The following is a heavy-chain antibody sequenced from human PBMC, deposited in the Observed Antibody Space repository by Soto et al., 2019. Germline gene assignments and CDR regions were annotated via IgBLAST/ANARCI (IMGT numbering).Heavy chain of an antibody. CDR1: GYTFTSYA. CDR2: INAGNGNT. V-gene: IGHV1-3*01. J-gene: IGHJ4*02. CDR3: ARDNCSSTSCPFDY. Sequence: ASVKVSCKASGYTFTSYAMHWVRQAPGQRLEWMGWINAGNGNTKYSRKFQGRVTITRDTSASTAYMELSSLRSEDTAVYYCARDNCSSTSCPFDYWGQGTLVTVSS. D-gene: IGHD2-2*01.